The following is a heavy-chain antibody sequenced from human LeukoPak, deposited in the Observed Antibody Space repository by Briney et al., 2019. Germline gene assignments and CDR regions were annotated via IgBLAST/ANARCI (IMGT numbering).Heavy chain of an antibody. CDR1: GGSISSSNW. D-gene: IGHD3-10*01. Sequence: SGTLSLTCAVSGGSISSSNWWSWVRQPPGEGLEWIGEIYHSGSTNYNPSLKSRVTISVDKSKNQFSLKLSSVTAADTAVYYCARVGYYGSGSRYYYGMDVWGKGTTVTVSS. CDR3: ARVGYYGSGSRYYYGMDV. CDR2: IYHSGST. V-gene: IGHV4-4*02. J-gene: IGHJ6*04.